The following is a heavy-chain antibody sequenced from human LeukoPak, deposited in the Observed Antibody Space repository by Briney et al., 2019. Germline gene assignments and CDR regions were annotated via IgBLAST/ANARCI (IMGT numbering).Heavy chain of an antibody. CDR1: GGSISSYY. V-gene: IGHV4-59*01. D-gene: IGHD6-19*01. J-gene: IGHJ5*02. Sequence: SETLSLTCTVSGGSISSYYWSWIRQPPGKGLEWIGYIYYSGSTNYNPSLKSRVSISIDTSKNQVSLRLTSVTAADTAMYYCTKQRASGWSAIDPWGQGTLVTVSS. CDR3: TKQRASGWSAIDP. CDR2: IYYSGST.